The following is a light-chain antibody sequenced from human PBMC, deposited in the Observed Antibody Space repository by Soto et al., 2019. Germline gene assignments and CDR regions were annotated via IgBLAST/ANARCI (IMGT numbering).Light chain of an antibody. Sequence: AIQMTQSPSSLSASVGDRVAISCRASQDIRNTLAWYQQKPGEAPKLLIFAASNLQSGVPSRFSGSGSVTDSTLAITGLQPEDFATYYCLQYYNFSWTFGQGTKVEVK. CDR3: LQYYNFSWT. J-gene: IGKJ1*01. CDR1: QDIRNT. CDR2: AAS. V-gene: IGKV1-6*01.